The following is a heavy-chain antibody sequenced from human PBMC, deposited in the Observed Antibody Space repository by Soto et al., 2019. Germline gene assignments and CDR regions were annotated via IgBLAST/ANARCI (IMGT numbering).Heavy chain of an antibody. CDR3: ARDTTTIFGVVIQPGWDYYGMDV. J-gene: IGHJ6*02. CDR1: GGTFSSYA. Sequence: ASVKVSCKASGGTFSSYAISWVRQAPGQGLEWMGGIIPIFGTANYAQKFQGRVTITADESTSTAYMELSSLRSEDTAVYYCARDTTTIFGVVIQPGWDYYGMDVWGQGTTVTVSS. D-gene: IGHD3-3*01. CDR2: IIPIFGTA. V-gene: IGHV1-69*13.